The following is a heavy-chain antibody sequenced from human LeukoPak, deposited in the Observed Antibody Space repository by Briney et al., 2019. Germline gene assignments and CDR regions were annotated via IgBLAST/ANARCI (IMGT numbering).Heavy chain of an antibody. D-gene: IGHD4-17*01. J-gene: IGHJ4*02. Sequence: GGSLRLSCAASGFTFSSYGMHWVRQAPGKGLEWVAFIRYDGSNKYYADSVKGRFTISRDNSKNTLYLQMSSLRAEDTAVYYCAKRVATVTNGRYFDYWGQGTLVTVSS. CDR3: AKRVATVTNGRYFDY. V-gene: IGHV3-30*02. CDR2: IRYDGSNK. CDR1: GFTFSSYG.